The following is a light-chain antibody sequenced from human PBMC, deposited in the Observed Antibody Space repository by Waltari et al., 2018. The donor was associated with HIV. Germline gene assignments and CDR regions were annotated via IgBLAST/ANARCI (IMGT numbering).Light chain of an antibody. V-gene: IGKV3-20*01. CDR3: QQYGNSPLT. CDR2: GAS. J-gene: IGKJ5*01. Sequence: EIVLTQSPGTLSLSPGERATLSCRASQSVRNNYLVWYQKKPGQAPRLLIYGASSRATGIPDRFSGSGSGTDFTLTISRLEPEDFAMFYCQQYGNSPLTFGQGTRLEIK. CDR1: QSVRNNY.